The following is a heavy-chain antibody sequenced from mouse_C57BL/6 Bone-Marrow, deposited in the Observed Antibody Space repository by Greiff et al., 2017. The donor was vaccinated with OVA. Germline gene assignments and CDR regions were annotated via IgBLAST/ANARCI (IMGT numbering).Heavy chain of an antibody. CDR2: IFPGSGST. CDR3: ARSTYYGSSYDWYFDV. CDR1: GYTFTDYY. J-gene: IGHJ1*03. V-gene: IGHV1-75*01. Sequence: VQLQQSGPELVKPGASVKISCKASGYTFTDYYINWVQQRPGQGLEWIGWIFPGSGSTYYNEKFKGKATLTVDKSSSTAYMLLSSLTSEDSAVYFCARSTYYGSSYDWYFDVWGTGTTVTVSS. D-gene: IGHD1-1*01.